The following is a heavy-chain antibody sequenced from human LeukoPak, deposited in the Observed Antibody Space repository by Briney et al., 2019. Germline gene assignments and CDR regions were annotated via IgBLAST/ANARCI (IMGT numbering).Heavy chain of an antibody. J-gene: IGHJ6*03. CDR1: GFTFSSYA. D-gene: IGHD5-18*01. Sequence: GGSLRLSCAASGFTFSSYAMSWVRQAPGKGLEWVSAISGSGGSTYYADSVKGRFTISRDSSNNTLYLQMNTLRAEDTAVYYCAREDTAMVRERPYYYYYYMDVWGKGTTVTVSS. CDR3: AREDTAMVRERPYYYYYYMDV. CDR2: ISGSGGST. V-gene: IGHV3-23*01.